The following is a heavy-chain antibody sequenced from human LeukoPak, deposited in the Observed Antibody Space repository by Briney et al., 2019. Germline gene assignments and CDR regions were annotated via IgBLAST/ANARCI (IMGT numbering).Heavy chain of an antibody. CDR2: IYYSGST. CDR3: ARARSRIAAAGRGRYYYYGMDV. V-gene: IGHV4-61*05. J-gene: IGHJ6*02. D-gene: IGHD6-13*01. CDR1: GGSISSSSYY. Sequence: PSETLSLTCTVSGGSISSSSYYWGWIRQPPGKGLEWIGYIYYSGSTNYNPSLKSRVTISVDTSKNQFSLKLSSVTAADTAVYYCARARSRIAAAGRGRYYYYGMDVWGQGTTVTVSS.